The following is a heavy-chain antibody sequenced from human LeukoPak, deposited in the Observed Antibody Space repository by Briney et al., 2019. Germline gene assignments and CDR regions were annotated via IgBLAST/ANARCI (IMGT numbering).Heavy chain of an antibody. Sequence: MTSQTLSLTCTVSGGSISSGGYYWSWIRQHPGKGLEWIGYIHYSGSTYYNPSLKSRVTISVDTSKNQFSLKLSSVTAADTAVYYCAIRYSSSHPYNWFDPWGQGTLVTVSS. CDR1: GGSISSGGYY. V-gene: IGHV4-31*03. J-gene: IGHJ5*02. D-gene: IGHD6-6*01. CDR2: IHYSGST. CDR3: AIRYSSSHPYNWFDP.